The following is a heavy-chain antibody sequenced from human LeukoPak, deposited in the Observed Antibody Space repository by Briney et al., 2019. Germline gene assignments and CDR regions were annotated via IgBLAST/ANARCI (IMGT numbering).Heavy chain of an antibody. D-gene: IGHD3-22*01. CDR1: GGSISSGGYY. CDR2: IYHSGST. CDR3: ARVSPITMIVVPRGYYFDY. J-gene: IGHJ4*02. Sequence: SETLSLTCTVSGGSISSGGYYWSWIRQPPGKGLEWIGYIYHSGSTYYNPSLKSRVTISVDRSKNQFPLKLSSVTAADTAVYYCARVSPITMIVVPRGYYFDYWGQGTLVTVSS. V-gene: IGHV4-30-2*01.